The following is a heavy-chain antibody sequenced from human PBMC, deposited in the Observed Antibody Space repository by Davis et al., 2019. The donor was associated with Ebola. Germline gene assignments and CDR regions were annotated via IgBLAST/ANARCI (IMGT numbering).Heavy chain of an antibody. CDR3: ARVSGYSSGWYEDWCWYFDL. Sequence: GSLRLSCTVSGGSISSYYWGWIRQPPGKGLEWIGEINHSGSTNYNPSLKSRVTISADTSKNQFSLKLSSVTAADTAVYYCARVSGYSSGWYEDWCWYFDLWGRGTLVTVSS. J-gene: IGHJ2*01. D-gene: IGHD6-19*01. V-gene: IGHV4-34*01. CDR2: INHSGST. CDR1: GGSISSYY.